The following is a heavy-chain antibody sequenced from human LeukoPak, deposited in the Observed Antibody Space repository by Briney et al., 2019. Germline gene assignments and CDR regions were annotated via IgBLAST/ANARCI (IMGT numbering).Heavy chain of an antibody. Sequence: PGGSLRLSCAASGFTFTTYAINWVRQAPGKGLEWISGISGGGDQAYYADSVNGRFIISRDNSKNTVSLQMSSLRAEDTALYYCAKDLALAGTGGGFDVWGHGTRVAVSS. CDR3: AKDLALAGTGGGFDV. CDR1: GFTFTTYA. D-gene: IGHD6-19*01. J-gene: IGHJ3*01. V-gene: IGHV3-23*01. CDR2: ISGGGDQA.